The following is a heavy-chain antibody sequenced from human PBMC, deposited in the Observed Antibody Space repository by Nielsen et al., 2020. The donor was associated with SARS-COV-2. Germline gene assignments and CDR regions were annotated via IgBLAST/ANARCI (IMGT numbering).Heavy chain of an antibody. D-gene: IGHD6-19*01. V-gene: IGHV3-53*01. CDR3: ASEIAVAGLDY. CDR1: GFTVSSNY. J-gene: IGHJ4*02. Sequence: GESLKISCAASGFTVSSNYMSWVRQAPGKGLEWVSVIYSGGSTYYAHSVKGRFTISRDNSKNTLYLQMNSLRAEDTAVYYCASEIAVAGLDYWGQGTLVTVSS. CDR2: IYSGGST.